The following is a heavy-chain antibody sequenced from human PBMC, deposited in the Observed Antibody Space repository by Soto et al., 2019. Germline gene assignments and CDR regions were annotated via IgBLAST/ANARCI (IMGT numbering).Heavy chain of an antibody. CDR3: ARVPYYMDV. Sequence: EVQLVESGGGLVQPGGSLRLSCAASGFTFSSYWVHWVRQAPGEGLVWVSRINTDGSITTYADSVKGRFTISRDNAKNTLYLQMNSLRAEDTAVYYCARVPYYMDVWGQGTTVTVSS. CDR1: GFTFSSYW. CDR2: INTDGSIT. V-gene: IGHV3-74*01. J-gene: IGHJ6*03.